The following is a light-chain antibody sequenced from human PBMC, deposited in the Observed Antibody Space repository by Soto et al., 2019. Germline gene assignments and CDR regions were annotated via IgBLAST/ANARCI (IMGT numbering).Light chain of an antibody. J-gene: IGLJ3*02. Sequence: QSALTQPPSASGSPGQSVTISCTGTSSDVGGHNYVSWYQQCPGKAPKLMIYEVNKRPSGVSDRFSGSKSGNTASLAISGVQSEDEADYYCSTWDDSLNGWVFGGGTKLTVL. CDR2: EVN. CDR3: STWDDSLNGWV. CDR1: SSDVGGHNY. V-gene: IGLV2-8*01.